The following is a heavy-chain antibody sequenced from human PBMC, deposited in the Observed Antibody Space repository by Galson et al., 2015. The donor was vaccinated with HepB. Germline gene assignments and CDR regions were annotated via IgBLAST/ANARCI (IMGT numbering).Heavy chain of an antibody. CDR1: GFTFSSYA. V-gene: IGHV3-23*01. D-gene: IGHD3-10*01. J-gene: IGHJ4*02. Sequence: LRLSCAASGFTFSSYAMSWVRQAPGKGLEWVSAISGSGGSTYYADSVKGRFTISRDNSKNTLYLQMNSLRAEDTAVYYCAKVTGLGSGSDYWGQGTLVTVSS. CDR2: ISGSGGST. CDR3: AKVTGLGSGSDY.